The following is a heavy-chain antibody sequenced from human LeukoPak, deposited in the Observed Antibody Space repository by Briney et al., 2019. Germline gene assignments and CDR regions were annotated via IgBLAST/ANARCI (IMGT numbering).Heavy chain of an antibody. J-gene: IGHJ4*02. V-gene: IGHV1-18*01. Sequence: ASVKVSCKASGYTFTSYGISWVRQAPGQGLEWIGWISAYNGNTNYAQKLQGRVTMTTDTSTSTAYMELRSLRSDDTAVYYCARDQSPDRLNALDYWGQGTLVTVSS. D-gene: IGHD3-22*01. CDR1: GYTFTSYG. CDR2: ISAYNGNT. CDR3: ARDQSPDRLNALDY.